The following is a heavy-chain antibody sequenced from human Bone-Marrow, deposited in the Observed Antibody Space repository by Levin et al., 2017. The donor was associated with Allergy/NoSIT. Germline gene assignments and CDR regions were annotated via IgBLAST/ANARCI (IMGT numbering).Heavy chain of an antibody. Sequence: GGSLRLSCAVFGFNFNDYWMHWVRQVPGKGLEWVGRVNYEGSSTNYADSVKGRFTISRDNSKDTLHLHMNSLTDDDTAVYYCARETGDWKNSGTLDIWGQGTLVTVSS. CDR3: ARETGDWKNSGTLDI. V-gene: IGHV3-74*01. J-gene: IGHJ3*02. CDR1: GFNFNDYW. D-gene: IGHD1/OR15-1a*01. CDR2: VNYEGSST.